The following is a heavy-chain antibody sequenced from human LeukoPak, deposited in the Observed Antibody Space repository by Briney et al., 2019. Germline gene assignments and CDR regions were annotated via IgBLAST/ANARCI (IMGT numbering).Heavy chain of an antibody. CDR2: IPDGSTNT. Sequence: PGGSLRLSCAASGFTFSSYWMHWVRHAPGKGLEWVSTIPDGSTNTYYADSVKGRFTISRDNSKNTLYLQMNSLGAEDTAVYYCAKWLRVATTYFDYWGQGALVTVSS. J-gene: IGHJ4*02. CDR3: AKWLRVATTYFDY. V-gene: IGHV3-23*01. CDR1: GFTFSSYW. D-gene: IGHD5-24*01.